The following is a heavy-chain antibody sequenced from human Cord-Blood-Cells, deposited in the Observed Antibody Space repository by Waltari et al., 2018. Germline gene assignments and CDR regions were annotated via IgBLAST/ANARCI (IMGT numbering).Heavy chain of an antibody. D-gene: IGHD3-22*01. CDR2: INSDGSST. V-gene: IGHV3-74*01. CDR1: GFTFRSLW. J-gene: IGHJ3*02. Sequence: EVQLVESGGGLVQPGGSLRLSCAASGFTFRSLWMHWVRPSPGKGLVWVSRINSDGSSTSYADSVKGRFTISRDNAKNTLYLQMNSLRAEDTAVYYCARGYYDSSGYHAFDIWGQGTMVTVSS. CDR3: ARGYYDSSGYHAFDI.